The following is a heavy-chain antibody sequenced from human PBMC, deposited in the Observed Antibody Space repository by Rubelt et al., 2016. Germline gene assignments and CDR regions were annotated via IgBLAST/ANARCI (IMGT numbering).Heavy chain of an antibody. CDR2: ISYDGGNK. CDR1: A. V-gene: IGHV3-30*04. Sequence: AMHWVRQAPGKGLEWVAVISYDGGNKYYADSVKGRFTISRDNSKNTLYLQMNSLRAEDTAVYYCARGARDSGWVEDIDYWGQGTLVIVSS. CDR3: ARGARDSGWVEDIDY. D-gene: IGHD6-19*01. J-gene: IGHJ4*02.